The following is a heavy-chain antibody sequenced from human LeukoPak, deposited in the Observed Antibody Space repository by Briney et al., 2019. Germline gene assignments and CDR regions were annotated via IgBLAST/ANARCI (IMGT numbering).Heavy chain of an antibody. V-gene: IGHV1-18*01. CDR3: ARPTEACSGVTCYWRFDS. D-gene: IGHD2-15*01. CDR1: GYTFTSYG. Sequence: ASVKVSCKASGYTFTSYGISWVRQAPGQGLEWMGWISAYNGNTNYAQKLQGRVTMTTDTSTSTAYMELRSLRSDDTAVYYCARPTEACSGVTCYWRFDSWGQGTPVTVSS. J-gene: IGHJ4*02. CDR2: ISAYNGNT.